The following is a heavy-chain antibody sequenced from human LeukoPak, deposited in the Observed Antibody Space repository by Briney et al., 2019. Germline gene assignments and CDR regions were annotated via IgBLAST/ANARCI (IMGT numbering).Heavy chain of an antibody. CDR1: GFTFSSYA. D-gene: IGHD6-19*01. J-gene: IGHJ4*02. CDR2: ISYDGSNK. V-gene: IGHV3-30-3*01. Sequence: PGGSLRLSCAASGFTFSSYAMHWVRQAPGKGLEWVAVISYDGSNKYYADSVKGRFTISRDNSKNRLYLQMNSLRAEDTAVNYCARDRQWLVQPLYYFDYWGQGTLVTVSS. CDR3: ARDRQWLVQPLYYFDY.